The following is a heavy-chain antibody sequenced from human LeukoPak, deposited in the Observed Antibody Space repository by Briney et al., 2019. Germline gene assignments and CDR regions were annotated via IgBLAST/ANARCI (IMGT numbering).Heavy chain of an antibody. CDR2: IRGSGGST. J-gene: IGHJ4*02. V-gene: IGHV3-23*01. CDR1: GFTFSSYA. Sequence: PGGSLRLSCAASGFTFSSYAMSWVRQAPGKGLEWVSAIRGSGGSTYYADSVKGRFTIPRDNSKNTLYLQMNSLRAEDTAVYYCAKEREQWLVLGVVVYWGQGTLVTVSS. CDR3: AKEREQWLVLGVVVY. D-gene: IGHD6-19*01.